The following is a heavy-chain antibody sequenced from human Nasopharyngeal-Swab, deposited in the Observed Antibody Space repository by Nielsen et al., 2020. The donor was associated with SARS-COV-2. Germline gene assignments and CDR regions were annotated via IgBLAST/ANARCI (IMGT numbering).Heavy chain of an antibody. Sequence: RQAPGKALEWHAIIYRDDDKRDSPALKSRLTSTKDTSKNQVGLTMTNMDPVDTATYYCAHNGSSSPAEKTFDYWGQGTLVTVSS. CDR2: IYRDDDK. J-gene: IGHJ4*02. D-gene: IGHD6-13*01. V-gene: IGHV2-5*02. CDR3: AHNGSSSPAEKTFDY.